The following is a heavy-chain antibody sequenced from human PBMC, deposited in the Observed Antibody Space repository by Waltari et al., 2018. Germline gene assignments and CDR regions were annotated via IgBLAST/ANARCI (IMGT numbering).Heavy chain of an antibody. Sequence: EVQLVESGGGLAKPGGSLRLSCAASGFSFSYYYMRWVRQAPGKGLEWISGINSGGGSTYYADSVKGRFTISRENAKNTLYLQMDSLRAEDTAVYYCARGGYCSRGVCYAIDYWGQGVLVTVSS. D-gene: IGHD2-15*01. CDR1: GFSFSYYY. J-gene: IGHJ4*02. CDR3: ARGGYCSRGVCYAIDY. CDR2: INSGGGST. V-gene: IGHV3-66*01.